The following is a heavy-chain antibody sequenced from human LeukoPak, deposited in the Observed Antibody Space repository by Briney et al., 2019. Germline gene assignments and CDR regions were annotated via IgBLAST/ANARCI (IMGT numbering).Heavy chain of an antibody. CDR2: IRYDGSNE. CDR3: AKDLKFFDY. CDR1: GFTFSSYG. J-gene: IGHJ4*02. V-gene: IGHV3-30*02. Sequence: GGSLRLSCAASGFTFSSYGMHRVRQAPGKGLEWVAFIRYDGSNEYYVDSVKGRFTISRDNSKNTLYLQMNSLRTEDTAVYYCAKDLKFFDYWGQGTLVTVSS.